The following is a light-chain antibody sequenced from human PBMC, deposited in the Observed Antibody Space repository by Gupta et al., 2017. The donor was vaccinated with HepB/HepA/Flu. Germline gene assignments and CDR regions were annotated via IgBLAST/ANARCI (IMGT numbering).Light chain of an antibody. CDR2: DVS. CDR1: SSDVGGYNY. Sequence: QSALTQPASVSGSPGQSITISCTGTSSDVGGYNYVSWYQQHPGKAPKLMIYDVSNRPSGVSNRFSGSKSGNTASLTISVLQAEDEAGYYCSSYTSSSTLHVFGTWTKVTVL. J-gene: IGLJ1*01. CDR3: SSYTSSSTLHV. V-gene: IGLV2-14*03.